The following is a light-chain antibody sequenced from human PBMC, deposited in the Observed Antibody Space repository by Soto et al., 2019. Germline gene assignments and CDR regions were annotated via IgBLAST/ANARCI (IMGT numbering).Light chain of an antibody. V-gene: IGKV3-11*01. Sequence: EIVLTQSPATLSLSPGARATLFCRANQSVSTYLARYQQKIGQPPRLLIYDTSIRATGIPARFSGSGSGTDFSLTISSLEPEDFAVYYCQQRYSWPPITFGQGTRLEIK. CDR2: DTS. CDR3: QQRYSWPPIT. J-gene: IGKJ5*01. CDR1: QSVSTY.